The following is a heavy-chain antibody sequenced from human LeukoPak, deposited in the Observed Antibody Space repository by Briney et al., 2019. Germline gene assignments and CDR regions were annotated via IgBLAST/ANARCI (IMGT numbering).Heavy chain of an antibody. CDR1: GFTFDDYA. J-gene: IGHJ4*02. V-gene: IGHV3-43*01. D-gene: IGHD2-21*02. Sequence: GGSLRLSCAASGFTFDDYAIHWVRQTPGKGLEWVSLINRRGHTFYADSVKGRFTISRDNSRNSVFLQMNSLRPEDTALYHCAKEVDCPSDCLFFHSWGQGTLVTVSS. CDR3: AKEVDCPSDCLFFHS. CDR2: INRRGHT.